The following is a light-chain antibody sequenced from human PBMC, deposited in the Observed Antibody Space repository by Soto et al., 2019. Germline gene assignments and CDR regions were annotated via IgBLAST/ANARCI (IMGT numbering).Light chain of an antibody. CDR2: GAS. V-gene: IGKV3-20*01. Sequence: EIVLTQSPGTLSLSPGERATLSCRASQSVSSSYLAWYQQKPGQAPRLLNYGASSRATGIPDRFSGSGSGTDFTLTISRLEPKDFLVYYCQQYDSSHIYTFGPGTKVDIK. CDR1: QSVSSSY. J-gene: IGKJ3*01. CDR3: QQYDSSHIYT.